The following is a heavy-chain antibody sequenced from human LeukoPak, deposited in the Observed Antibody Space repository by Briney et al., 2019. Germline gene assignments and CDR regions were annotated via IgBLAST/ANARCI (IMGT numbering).Heavy chain of an antibody. CDR3: ARQETWDYGGDY. CDR1: GFTFSSYS. D-gene: IGHD4-23*01. Sequence: PGGSLRLSCAASGFTFSSYSMNWVRQAPGKGLEWVSSISSSSSYIYYADSVKGRFTISRDNAKNSLYLQMNSLRAEDTAVYYCARQETWDYGGDYWGQGTLVTVSS. V-gene: IGHV3-21*01. CDR2: ISSSSSYI. J-gene: IGHJ4*02.